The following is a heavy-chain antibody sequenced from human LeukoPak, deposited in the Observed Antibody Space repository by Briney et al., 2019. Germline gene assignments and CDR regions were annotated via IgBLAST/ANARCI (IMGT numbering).Heavy chain of an antibody. J-gene: IGHJ5*02. V-gene: IGHV4-59*08. CDR3: ARQDYDFWSGYYTSFWFDP. D-gene: IGHD3-3*01. CDR1: GGSISSYY. CDR2: IYYSGST. Sequence: SETLSLTCTVSGGSISSYYWSWIRQPPGKGLEWIGYIYYSGSTNYNPSLKSRVTISVDTSKNQFSLKLSSVTAADTAVYYCARQDYDFWSGYYTSFWFDPWGQGTLVTVSS.